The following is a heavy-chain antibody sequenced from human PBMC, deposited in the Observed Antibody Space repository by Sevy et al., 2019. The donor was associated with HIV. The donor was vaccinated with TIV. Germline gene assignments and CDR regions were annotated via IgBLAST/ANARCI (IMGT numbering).Heavy chain of an antibody. V-gene: IGHV7-4-1*02. Sequence: ASVKVSCKASGYTFTSYAMNWVRQAPGQGLEWMGWINTNTGNPTYAQGFTGRFVFSLDTSVSTAYLQISSLKAEDTAVYYCARGFEWEDTNWFDPLGQGTLVTVSS. CDR2: INTNTGNP. CDR1: GYTFTSYA. D-gene: IGHD1-26*01. CDR3: ARGFEWEDTNWFDP. J-gene: IGHJ5*02.